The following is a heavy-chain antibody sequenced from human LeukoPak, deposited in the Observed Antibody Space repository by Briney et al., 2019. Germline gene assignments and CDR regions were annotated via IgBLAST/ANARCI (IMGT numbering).Heavy chain of an antibody. J-gene: IGHJ5*02. V-gene: IGHV4-38-2*02. Sequence: SETLSLTCTVSGYSISSGYYWGWIRQPPGKGLEWIGRIYTSGSTNYNPSLKSRVTMSVDTSKNQFSLKLSSVTAADTAVYYCARGGGPDGANWFDPWGQGTLVTVSS. CDR1: GYSISSGYY. CDR3: ARGGGPDGANWFDP. CDR2: IYTSGST. D-gene: IGHD1-26*01.